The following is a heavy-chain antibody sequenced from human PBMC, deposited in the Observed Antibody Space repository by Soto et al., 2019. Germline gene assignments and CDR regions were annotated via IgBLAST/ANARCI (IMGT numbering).Heavy chain of an antibody. J-gene: IGHJ4*02. Sequence: SETLSLTCTVSGGSISSYYWSWIRQPPGKGLEWIEYIYYSGSTNYNPSLKSRVTISVDTSKNQFSLKLSSVTAADTAVYYCARTYGDYADYWGQGTLVTVSS. CDR3: ARTYGDYADY. CDR2: IYYSGST. V-gene: IGHV4-59*01. CDR1: GGSISSYY. D-gene: IGHD4-17*01.